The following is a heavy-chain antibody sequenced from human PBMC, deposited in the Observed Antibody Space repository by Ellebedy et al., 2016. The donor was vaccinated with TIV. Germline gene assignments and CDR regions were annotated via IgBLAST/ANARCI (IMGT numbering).Heavy chain of an antibody. CDR1: GGTFSSYA. Sequence: ASVKVSCKASGGTFSSYAISWVRQAPGQGLEWMGGIIPILGIANYAQKFQGRVTITADKSTSTAYMELSSLRSEDTAVYYCAKADYDSSGFLGDYFDYWGQGTLVTVSS. CDR2: IIPILGIA. CDR3: AKADYDSSGFLGDYFDY. D-gene: IGHD3-22*01. J-gene: IGHJ4*02. V-gene: IGHV1-69*10.